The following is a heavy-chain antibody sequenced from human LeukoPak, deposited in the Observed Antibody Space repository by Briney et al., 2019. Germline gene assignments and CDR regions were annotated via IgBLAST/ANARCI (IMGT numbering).Heavy chain of an antibody. D-gene: IGHD2-2*01. J-gene: IGHJ3*02. CDR2: ISGSGGST. CDR1: GFAFSSYA. V-gene: IGHV3-23*01. Sequence: GGSLRLSCAASGFAFSSYAMSWVRQAPGKGLEWVSAISGSGGSTYYADSVKGRFTISRDNSKNTLYLQMNSLRAEDTAVYYCSKDQGSLSTSYLRDAFDIWGQGTMVTVSS. CDR3: SKDQGSLSTSYLRDAFDI.